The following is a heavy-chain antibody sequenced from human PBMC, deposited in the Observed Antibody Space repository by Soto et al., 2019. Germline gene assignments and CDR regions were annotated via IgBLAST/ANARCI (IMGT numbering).Heavy chain of an antibody. CDR3: AKRPAGDFWSGYYLSWFDP. Sequence: EVQLLESGGGLVQPGGSLRLSCAASGFTFSSYAMSWLRQAPGKGLEWVSAISGSGGSTYYADSEKGRFTISRDNSKNTLYLQMDSLRAEDTAVYYCAKRPAGDFWSGYYLSWFDPWGQGTLVTVSS. V-gene: IGHV3-23*01. CDR1: GFTFSSYA. CDR2: ISGSGGST. J-gene: IGHJ5*02. D-gene: IGHD3-3*01.